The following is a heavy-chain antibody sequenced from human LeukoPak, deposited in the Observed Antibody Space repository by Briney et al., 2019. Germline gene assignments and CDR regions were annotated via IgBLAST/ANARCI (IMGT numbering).Heavy chain of an antibody. J-gene: IGHJ3*02. CDR1: GFTFSSSAM. Sequence: GSLRLSCAASGFTFSSSAMSWIRQPPGKGLEWIGNIFYSGSTYYSPSLKSRVTISLDTSRNQFSLKLTSVTAADTAVYYCAKSNGYGLVDIWGQGTMVTVSS. V-gene: IGHV4-59*12. D-gene: IGHD3-10*01. CDR2: IFYSGST. CDR3: AKSNGYGLVDI.